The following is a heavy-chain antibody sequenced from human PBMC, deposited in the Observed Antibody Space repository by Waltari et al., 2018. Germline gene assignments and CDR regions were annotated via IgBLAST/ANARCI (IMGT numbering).Heavy chain of an antibody. D-gene: IGHD3-16*01. CDR2: IRSKTNGGTA. CDR1: GFTFGDHA. CDR3: SRVSASGDGMDV. J-gene: IGHJ6*02. V-gene: IGHV3-49*03. Sequence: EVQLVESGGGLVQPGRSLRLSCTTSGFTFGDHALSWFRQAPEKGLEWVGFIRSKTNGGTADYAASVRGRVTVSRDDSKSIAYLEMYSLKTEDTAVYYCSRVSASGDGMDVWGQGTTVTVSS.